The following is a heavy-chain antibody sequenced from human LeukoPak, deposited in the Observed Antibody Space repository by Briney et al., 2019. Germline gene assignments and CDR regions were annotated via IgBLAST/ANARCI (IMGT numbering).Heavy chain of an antibody. CDR2: ISGSGGST. D-gene: IGHD2-15*01. J-gene: IGHJ6*03. CDR1: GFTFSSYA. V-gene: IGHV3-23*01. Sequence: GGSLRLSCAASGFTFSSYAMSWVRQAPGKGLEWVSAISGSGGSTYYADSVKGRFTISRDNAKNSLYLQMNSLRAEDTAVYYCARVPLHCIGGSCYVNYYYYYMDVWGKGTTVTVSS. CDR3: ARVPLHCIGGSCYVNYYYYYMDV.